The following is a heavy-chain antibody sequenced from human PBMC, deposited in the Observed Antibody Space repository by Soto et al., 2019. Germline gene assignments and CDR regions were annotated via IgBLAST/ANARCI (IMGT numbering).Heavy chain of an antibody. V-gene: IGHV3-21*01. J-gene: IGHJ4*02. CDR1: GFTFSSYS. CDR3: ARDGLAASADGVDY. CDR2: ISSSSSYI. D-gene: IGHD6-13*01. Sequence: GGSLRLSCAASGFTFSSYSMNWVRQAPGKGLEWVSSISSSSSYIYYADSVKGRFTISRDNAKNSLYLQMNSLRAEDTAVYYCARDGLAASADGVDYWGQGTLVTVSS.